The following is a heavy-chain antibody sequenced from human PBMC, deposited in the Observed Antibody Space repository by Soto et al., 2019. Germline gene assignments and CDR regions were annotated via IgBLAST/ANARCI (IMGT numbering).Heavy chain of an antibody. CDR1: GGSFSGYY. CDR3: ARGRAARPRGYCYYYCGMDV. D-gene: IGHD6-6*01. Sequence: SETLSLTCAVYGGSFSGYYWSWIRQPPGKGLEWIGEINHSGSTNYNPSLKSRVTISVDTSKNQFSLKLSSVTAADTAVYYCARGRAARPRGYCYYYCGMDVWDQGTTVTVSS. J-gene: IGHJ6*02. CDR2: INHSGST. V-gene: IGHV4-34*01.